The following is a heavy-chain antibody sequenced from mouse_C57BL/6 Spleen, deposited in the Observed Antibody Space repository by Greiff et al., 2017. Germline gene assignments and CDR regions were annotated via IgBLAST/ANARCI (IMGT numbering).Heavy chain of an antibody. CDR3: ASLGGDDGQAWFAY. CDR2: IYPGSGST. Sequence: QVQLQQPGAELVKPGASVKMSCKASGYTFTSYWITWVKQRPGQGLEWIGDIYPGSGSTNYNEKFKSKATLTVDTSSSTAYMQLSSLTSEDSAVYYRASLGGDDGQAWFAYWGQGTLVTVSA. CDR1: GYTFTSYW. D-gene: IGHD1-2*01. J-gene: IGHJ3*01. V-gene: IGHV1-55*01.